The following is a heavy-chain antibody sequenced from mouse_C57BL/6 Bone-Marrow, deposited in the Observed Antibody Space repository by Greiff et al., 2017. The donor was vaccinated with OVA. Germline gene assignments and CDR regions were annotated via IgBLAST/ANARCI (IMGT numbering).Heavy chain of an antibody. D-gene: IGHD1-1*01. CDR2: ISNGGGST. V-gene: IGHV5-12*01. Sequence: EVQGVESGGGLVQPGGSLKLSCAASGFTFSDYYMYWVRQTPEKRLEWVAYISNGGGSTYYPDTVKGRFTISRDNAKNTLYLQMSRLKSEDTAMYYCARGVLRYGDFDYWGQGTTLTVSS. CDR1: GFTFSDYY. CDR3: ARGVLRYGDFDY. J-gene: IGHJ2*01.